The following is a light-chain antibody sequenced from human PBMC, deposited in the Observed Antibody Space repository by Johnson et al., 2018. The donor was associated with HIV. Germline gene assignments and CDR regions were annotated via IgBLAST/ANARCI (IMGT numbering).Light chain of an antibody. J-gene: IGLJ1*01. CDR3: GTWDTSLGAQYV. CDR2: DNN. CDR1: SSNIGNNY. Sequence: QSVLTQPPSVSAAPGQKVTISCSGRSSNIGNNYVSWYQQLPGKAPKLFIFDNNKRPSGISDRFSDSQSGTSATLAITGLQTGDEADYYCGTWDTSLGAQYVFGSGTKVTFL. V-gene: IGLV1-51*01.